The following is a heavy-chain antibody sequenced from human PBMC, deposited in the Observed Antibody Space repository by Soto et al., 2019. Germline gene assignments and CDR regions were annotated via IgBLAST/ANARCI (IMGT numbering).Heavy chain of an antibody. CDR1: GYSFTNYG. CDR2: ISAYNGNT. J-gene: IGHJ6*03. Sequence: QDQLVQSGDEVKKPGASVKVSCKASGYSFTNYGITWVRQAPGQEFEWMGWISAYNGNTNYAQKFPGSVTMNPDASTSTAYVELRSLRSDATAVYYCARDRGVAPPVAGNTHYYYYMDVWGKGTTVTVS. D-gene: IGHD6-19*01. V-gene: IGHV1-18*01. CDR3: ARDRGVAPPVAGNTHYYYYMDV.